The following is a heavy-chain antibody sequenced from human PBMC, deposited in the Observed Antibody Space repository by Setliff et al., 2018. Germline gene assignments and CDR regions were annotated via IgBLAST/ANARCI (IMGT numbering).Heavy chain of an antibody. J-gene: IGHJ6*03. D-gene: IGHD3-9*01. Sequence: SETLSLTCTVSGDSIINYYWSWIRQPPGKGLEWIGNIYSSGSTNYNPSLKSRVTVSADRSRNQFSLNLNSVTAADTAVYYCARLPKIVTGYYGSHYYYYMDVWGKGTTVTVSS. CDR1: GDSIINYY. V-gene: IGHV4-4*08. CDR2: IYSSGST. CDR3: ARLPKIVTGYYGSHYYYYMDV.